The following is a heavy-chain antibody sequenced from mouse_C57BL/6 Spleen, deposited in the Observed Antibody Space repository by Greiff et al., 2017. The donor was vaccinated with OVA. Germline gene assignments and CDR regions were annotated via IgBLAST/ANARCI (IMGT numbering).Heavy chain of an antibody. D-gene: IGHD4-1*01. CDR2: IDPSDSYT. J-gene: IGHJ3*01. V-gene: IGHV1-59*01. Sequence: QVQLQQPGAELVRPGTSVKLSCKASGYTFTSYWMHWVKQRPGQGLEWIGVIDPSDSYTNYNQKFKGKATLTVDTSSSTAYMQLSSLTSEDSAVYYCAREGLSNWELFAYWGQGTLVTVSA. CDR3: AREGLSNWELFAY. CDR1: GYTFTSYW.